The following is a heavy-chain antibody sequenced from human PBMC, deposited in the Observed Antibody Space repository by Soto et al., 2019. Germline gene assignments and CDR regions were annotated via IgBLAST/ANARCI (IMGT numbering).Heavy chain of an antibody. V-gene: IGHV3-53*01. Sequence: EAQLVESGGGLIQPGGSLRLSCAASGFTVSDNYITWVRQAPWRGLEWVSLLYRGGGIYYADSVKGRFTISRDTSKKTLYLQMNRLRTEDTAVYYCARSAPGYAYGLNVWGEGTTVNVSA. CDR3: ARSAPGYAYGLNV. CDR1: GFTVSDNY. CDR2: LYRGGGI. J-gene: IGHJ6*04. D-gene: IGHD5-18*01.